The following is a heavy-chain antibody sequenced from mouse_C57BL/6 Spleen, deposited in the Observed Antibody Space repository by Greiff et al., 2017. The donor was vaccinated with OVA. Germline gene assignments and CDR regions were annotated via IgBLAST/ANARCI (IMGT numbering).Heavy chain of an antibody. Sequence: VQLQQPGAELVKPGASVKMSCKASGYTFTSYWITWVKQRPGQGLEWIGDIYPGSGSTNYNEKFKSKATLTVDTSSSTAYMQLSSLTSEDSAVYYCARKDYGSSWYFDYWGQGTTLTVSS. CDR3: ARKDYGSSWYFDY. J-gene: IGHJ2*01. CDR2: IYPGSGST. D-gene: IGHD1-1*01. V-gene: IGHV1-55*01. CDR1: GYTFTSYW.